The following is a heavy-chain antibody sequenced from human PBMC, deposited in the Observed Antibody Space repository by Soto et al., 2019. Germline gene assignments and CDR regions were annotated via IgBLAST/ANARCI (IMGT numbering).Heavy chain of an antibody. J-gene: IGHJ4*02. CDR1: GFIFSKYA. CDR3: TKGGIPRRYNIPKVHFDY. V-gene: IGHV3-23*01. Sequence: GGSLRLSCAASGFIFSKYAMSWVRQATGRGLEWVSAISGSGATTYYPDSVKGRFTISRDNSKNTLYLQMNNLRADDTAVYYCTKGGIPRRYNIPKVHFDYWGQGSLVTVSS. CDR2: ISGSGATT. D-gene: IGHD1-1*01.